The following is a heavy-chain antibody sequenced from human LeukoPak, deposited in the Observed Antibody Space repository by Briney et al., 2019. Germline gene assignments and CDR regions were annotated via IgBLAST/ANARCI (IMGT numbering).Heavy chain of an antibody. V-gene: IGHV1-2*02. Sequence: ASVNVSCKASGYTFTGYYMHWVRQAPGQGLEWMGWINPNSGGTNYAQKFQGRVTMTRDTSISTAYMELSRLRSDDTAVYYCARGYCSSTSCYKGDNWFDPWGQGTLVTVSS. CDR3: ARGYCSSTSCYKGDNWFDP. D-gene: IGHD2-2*02. CDR1: GYTFTGYY. CDR2: INPNSGGT. J-gene: IGHJ5*02.